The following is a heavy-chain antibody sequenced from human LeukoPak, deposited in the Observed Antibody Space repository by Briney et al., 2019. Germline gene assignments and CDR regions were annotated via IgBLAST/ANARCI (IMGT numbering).Heavy chain of an antibody. D-gene: IGHD6-13*01. CDR2: IKQDGSEK. CDR1: GFSGSGYW. Sequence: GGSLRLSCAGSGFSGSGYWRTWVRQAPGKGLEWVGNIKQDGSEKNYVDSVKGRFTISRDNAENSLFLQMNSLRVEDTAVYYCAREWQGGIAAAGTRIEGDYWGQGTLVAVSS. V-gene: IGHV3-7*01. CDR3: AREWQGGIAAAGTRIEGDY. J-gene: IGHJ4*02.